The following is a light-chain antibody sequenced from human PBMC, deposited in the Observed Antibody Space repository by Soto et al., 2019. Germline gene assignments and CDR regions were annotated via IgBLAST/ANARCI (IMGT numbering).Light chain of an antibody. CDR2: KVS. CDR1: QSIYAW. Sequence: DIPMTQFPSTLSASVEDRVTITCRASQSIYAWLDWYQQKPGKAPKLLIYKVSSLESGVPSRFSGSGSETEFSLTISRLQPDDFATFYCQYYTPYSPATFGQGTKVEIK. J-gene: IGKJ1*01. CDR3: QYYTPYSPAT. V-gene: IGKV1-5*03.